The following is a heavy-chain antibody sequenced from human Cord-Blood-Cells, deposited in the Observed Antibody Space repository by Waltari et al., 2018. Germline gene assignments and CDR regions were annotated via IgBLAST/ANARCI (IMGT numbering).Heavy chain of an antibody. CDR2: IIPILGMA. Sequence: QVQLVQSGAEVKKPGSSVKVSCKASGGTFSSYAISWVRQAPGQGLEWMGRIIPILGMANYAHNFPCRVKIPADKSTSTAYRGLSSLRSEDTAVYYCAREKDGAARDYWGQGTLVTVSS. CDR1: GGTFSSYA. D-gene: IGHD6-6*01. V-gene: IGHV1-69*09. J-gene: IGHJ4*02. CDR3: AREKDGAARDY.